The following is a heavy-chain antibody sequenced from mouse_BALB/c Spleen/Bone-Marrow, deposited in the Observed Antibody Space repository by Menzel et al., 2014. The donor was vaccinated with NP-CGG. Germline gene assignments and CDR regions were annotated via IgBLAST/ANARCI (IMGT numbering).Heavy chain of an antibody. J-gene: IGHJ3*01. CDR3: ASSYYGSSQFAY. Sequence: VQGVESGPGLVAPSQSLSITCTVSGFSLTSYGVHWVRQPPGKGLEWLGVIWAGGNTIYNSALMSRLNINKDNSKSQAFLKMNSLQTDDTAMYYCASSYYGSSQFAYWGQGTLVTVSA. V-gene: IGHV2-9*02. CDR1: GFSLTSYG. D-gene: IGHD1-1*01. CDR2: IWAGGNT.